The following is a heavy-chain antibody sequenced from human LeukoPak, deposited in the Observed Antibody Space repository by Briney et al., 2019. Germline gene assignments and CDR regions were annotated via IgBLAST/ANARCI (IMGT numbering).Heavy chain of an antibody. CDR2: ISSSSIYI. CDR3: ARDPTTYGSGSYYYHFEY. V-gene: IGHV3-21*01. CDR1: GFTFSSYN. D-gene: IGHD3-10*01. J-gene: IGHJ4*02. Sequence: PGGSLRLSCAASGFTFSSYNMNWVRQAPGKGLEWVSSISSSSIYIYYADSVKGRFTISRDNAKNSLYLQMNSLRAEDTAVYYCARDPTTYGSGSYYYHFEYWGQGTLVTVSS.